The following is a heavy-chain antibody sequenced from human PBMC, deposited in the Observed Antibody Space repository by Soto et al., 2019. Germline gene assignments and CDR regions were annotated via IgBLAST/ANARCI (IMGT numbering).Heavy chain of an antibody. V-gene: IGHV4-30-4*01. CDR1: GASIRSTDYY. CDR3: ARDLRIQLRSNFDY. Sequence: SETLSLTCTVSGASIRSTDYYWSWIRQAPGKGLEWIGYVYYTGSTYYNPSLMSRLTISVDTSKNQFSLKLSSVTAADTAVYYCARDLRIQLRSNFDYWGQGTLVTVSS. D-gene: IGHD5-18*01. J-gene: IGHJ4*02. CDR2: VYYTGST.